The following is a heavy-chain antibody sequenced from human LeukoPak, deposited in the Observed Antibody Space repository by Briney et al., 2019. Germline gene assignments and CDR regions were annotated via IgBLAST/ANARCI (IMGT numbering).Heavy chain of an antibody. D-gene: IGHD4-11*01. CDR1: GGSISSYY. J-gene: IGHJ6*02. Sequence: SETPSLTCTVSGGSISSYYWSWIRQPPGKGLEWIGYIYYSGSTNYNPSLKSRVTISVDTSKNQFSLKLSSVTAADTAVYYCARLSVVTTVTTSDYYYYYGMDVWGQGTTVTVSS. CDR3: ARLSVVTTVTTSDYYYYYGMDV. CDR2: IYYSGST. V-gene: IGHV4-59*08.